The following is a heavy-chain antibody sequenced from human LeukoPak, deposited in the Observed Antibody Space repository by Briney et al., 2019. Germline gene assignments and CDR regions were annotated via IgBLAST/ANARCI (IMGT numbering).Heavy chain of an antibody. CDR2: ITNGGSTI. Sequence: GGSLRLSCAASGFTFSVYNMNWVRQAPGKGLEWVSYITNGGSTIHHADSVKGRFTISRDSAKKTLYLQMNSLRAEDTAVYYCARSIGLTGGGVDVWGQGTTVTVSS. V-gene: IGHV3-11*01. CDR3: ARSIGLTGGGVDV. CDR1: GFTFSVYN. D-gene: IGHD3-9*01. J-gene: IGHJ6*02.